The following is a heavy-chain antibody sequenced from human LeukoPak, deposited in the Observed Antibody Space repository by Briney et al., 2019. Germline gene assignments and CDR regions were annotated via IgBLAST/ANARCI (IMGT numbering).Heavy chain of an antibody. J-gene: IGHJ5*02. CDR2: FDPEDGET. CDR3: ARGTDGSGSYYNSENWFDP. CDR1: GYTLTELS. D-gene: IGHD3-10*01. Sequence: GASVKVSCKVSGYTLTELSMHWVRQAPGKGLEWMGGFDPEDGETIYAQEFQGRVTMTEDTSTDTAYMELSSLRSEDTAVYYCARGTDGSGSYYNSENWFDPWGQGTLVTVSS. V-gene: IGHV1-24*01.